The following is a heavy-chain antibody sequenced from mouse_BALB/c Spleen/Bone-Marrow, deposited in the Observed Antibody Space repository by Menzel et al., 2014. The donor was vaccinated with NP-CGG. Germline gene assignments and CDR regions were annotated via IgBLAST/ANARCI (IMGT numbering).Heavy chain of an antibody. CDR3: TRPGYGIRYWYFDV. CDR1: GFTFSNYW. V-gene: IGHV6-6*02. J-gene: IGHJ1*01. D-gene: IGHD1-1*01. CDR2: IRLKSNDYAT. Sequence: EVKLEESGGGLVQPGGSMKLSCVASGFTFSNYWMYWVRQSPEKGLEWVAEIRLKSNDYATHYAESVKGRFTISRDDSKSSVYLQMNNLRAEDTGIYYCTRPGYGIRYWYFDVWGAGTTVTVSS.